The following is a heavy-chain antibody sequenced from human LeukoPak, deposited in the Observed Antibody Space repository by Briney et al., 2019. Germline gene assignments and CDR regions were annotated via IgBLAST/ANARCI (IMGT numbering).Heavy chain of an antibody. CDR1: GFTFSSYW. Sequence: GGSLRLSCAASGFTFSSYWMHWVRQAPGKGLVWISRINTDGNTTHYADSVKGRFTISRDNAKNTLSLQMNSLRAEDTAVYYCARDLKWEPDYWGQGTLVTVSS. J-gene: IGHJ4*02. CDR3: ARDLKWEPDY. V-gene: IGHV3-74*01. CDR2: INTDGNTT. D-gene: IGHD1-26*01.